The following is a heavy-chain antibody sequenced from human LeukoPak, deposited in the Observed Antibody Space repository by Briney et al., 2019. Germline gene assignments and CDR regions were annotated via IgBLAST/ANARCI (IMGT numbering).Heavy chain of an antibody. Sequence: PGGPLRLSCAASGFTFSSYWMSWVRQAPGKGLEWVANIKQDGNEKYYVDSVKGRFTISRDNAKNSLYLQMNSLRAEDTAVYYCARPMVRGVYFDYWGQGTLVTVSS. CDR2: IKQDGNEK. V-gene: IGHV3-7*01. D-gene: IGHD3-10*01. CDR1: GFTFSSYW. J-gene: IGHJ4*02. CDR3: ARPMVRGVYFDY.